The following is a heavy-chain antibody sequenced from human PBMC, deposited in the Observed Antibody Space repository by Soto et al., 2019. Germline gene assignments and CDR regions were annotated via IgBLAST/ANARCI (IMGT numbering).Heavy chain of an antibody. J-gene: IGHJ6*02. CDR2: IYYSGST. D-gene: IGHD3-10*01. V-gene: IGHV4-59*01. CDR3: ARVESILWFGELLSPMDV. Sequence: PSETLSLTCTVSGGSISSYYWSWIRQPPGKGLEWIGYIYYSGSTNYNPSLKSRVTISVDTSKNQFSLKLSSVTAADTAVYYCARVESILWFGELLSPMDVWGQGTTVTAP. CDR1: GGSISSYY.